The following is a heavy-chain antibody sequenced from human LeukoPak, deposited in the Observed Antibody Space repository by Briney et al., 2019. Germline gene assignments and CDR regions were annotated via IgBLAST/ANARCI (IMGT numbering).Heavy chain of an antibody. D-gene: IGHD3-10*01. CDR2: IYYSGSS. CDR3: ARTEYYFDH. CDR1: GGSISSYY. Sequence: SETLSLTCTVSGGSISSYYWSWIRQPPGKGLEWIGYIYYSGSSNYNPSLKSRVTMSVDTSKKQFSLRVTSVTAADTAVYYCARTEYYFDHWGQGTLVTVSS. V-gene: IGHV4-59*01. J-gene: IGHJ4*02.